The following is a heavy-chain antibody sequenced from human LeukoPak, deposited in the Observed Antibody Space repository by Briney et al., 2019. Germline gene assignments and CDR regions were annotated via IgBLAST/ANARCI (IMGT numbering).Heavy chain of an antibody. CDR2: IYYSGST. V-gene: IGHV4-39*02. CDR1: GGSISSSSYY. J-gene: IGHJ4*02. Sequence: SETLSLTCTVSGGSISSSSYYWGWIRQPPGKGLEWIGSIYYSGSTYYNPSLKSRVTISVDTSKNQFSLKLSSVTAADTAVYYCARESLPGYSYGPVPSRPDYWGQGTLVTVSS. D-gene: IGHD5-18*01. CDR3: ARESLPGYSYGPVPSRPDY.